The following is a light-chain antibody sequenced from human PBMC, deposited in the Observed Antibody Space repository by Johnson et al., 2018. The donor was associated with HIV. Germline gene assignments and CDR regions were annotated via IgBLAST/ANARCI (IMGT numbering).Light chain of an antibody. CDR3: GTWGGV. Sequence: QFVLTQPPSVSAAPGQTVNISCSGNVSNIESYFVSWYQQLPGAAPTLLIYDNNKRPSGIPDRFSGSKSGTSATLGITGLQTGDEADYYCGTWGGVFGTGTKVTVL. CDR1: VSNIESYF. CDR2: DNN. V-gene: IGLV1-51*01. J-gene: IGLJ1*01.